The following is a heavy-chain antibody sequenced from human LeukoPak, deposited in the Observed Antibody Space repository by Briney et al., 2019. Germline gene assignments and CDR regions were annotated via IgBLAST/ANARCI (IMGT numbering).Heavy chain of an antibody. CDR1: GGSFSGYY. Sequence: SETLSLTCAVYGGSFSGYYWSWIRQPPGKGLEWKGEINHSGSTNYNPSLKSRVNISVDTSKNQFSLKLSLVTAADTAVYYCARGCDDSSGYYQYYFDYWGQGTLVTVSS. V-gene: IGHV4-34*01. CDR2: INHSGST. CDR3: ARGCDDSSGYYQYYFDY. D-gene: IGHD3-22*01. J-gene: IGHJ4*02.